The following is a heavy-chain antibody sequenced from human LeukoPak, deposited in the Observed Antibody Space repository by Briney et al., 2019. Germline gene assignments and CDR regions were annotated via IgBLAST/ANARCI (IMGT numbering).Heavy chain of an antibody. J-gene: IGHJ3*02. CDR2: IYYSGST. Sequence: SETLSLTCTVSGGSISSYYWSWIRQPPGKGLEWIGYIYYSGSTNYNPSLKSRVTISVDTSKNQFSLKLSSVTAADTAVYYCASLITHDAFDIWGQGTMVTVSS. CDR3: ASLITHDAFDI. V-gene: IGHV4-59*01. CDR1: GGSISSYY. D-gene: IGHD3-16*01.